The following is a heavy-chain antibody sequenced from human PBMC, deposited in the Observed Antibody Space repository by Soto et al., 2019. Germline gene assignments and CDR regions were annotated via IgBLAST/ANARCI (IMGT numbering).Heavy chain of an antibody. Sequence: QVQLVQSGAEVKKPGSSVKVSCKASGGTFSSYAISWVRQAPGQGLEWMGGIIPIFGTANYAQKFQGRVTITADESTSTAYMELSSLGSEDTAVYNCARGELGYCSGGSCYNYYYYGMDVWGQGTTVTVSS. V-gene: IGHV1-69*12. CDR2: IIPIFGTA. J-gene: IGHJ6*02. CDR3: ARGELGYCSGGSCYNYYYYGMDV. CDR1: GGTFSSYA. D-gene: IGHD2-15*01.